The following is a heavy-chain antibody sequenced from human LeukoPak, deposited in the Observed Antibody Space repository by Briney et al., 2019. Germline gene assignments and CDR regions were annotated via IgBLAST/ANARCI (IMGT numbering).Heavy chain of an antibody. CDR2: IHASGPT. CDR3: ARHDAGIAARPFDN. CDR1: GGSISTYY. J-gene: IGHJ4*02. D-gene: IGHD6-6*01. V-gene: IGHV4-4*09. Sequence: SSEALSLTCTVSGGSISTYYRSWIRRPPGKGLEWIAYIHASGPTNYNPSLKSRITISVDTSKNQFSLKLSSVTAADTAVYYCARHDAGIAARPFDNWGQGTLVTVSS.